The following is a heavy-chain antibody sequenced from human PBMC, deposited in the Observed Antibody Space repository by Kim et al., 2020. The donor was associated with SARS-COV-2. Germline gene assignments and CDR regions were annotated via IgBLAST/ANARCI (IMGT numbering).Heavy chain of an antibody. V-gene: IGHV3-21*01. CDR2: ISSSSSYI. CDR1: GFTFSSYS. CDR3: ARGGDGYSPFFDY. Sequence: GGSLRLSCAASGFTFSSYSMNWVRQAPGKGLEWVSSISSSSSYIYYADSVKGRFTISRDNAKNSLYLQMNSLRAEDTAVYYCARGGDGYSPFFDYWGRGTLVTVSS. D-gene: IGHD4-4*01. J-gene: IGHJ4*02.